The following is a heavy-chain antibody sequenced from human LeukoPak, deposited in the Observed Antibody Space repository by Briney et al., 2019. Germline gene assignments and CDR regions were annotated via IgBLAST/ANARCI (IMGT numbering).Heavy chain of an antibody. CDR2: MSYDGINK. CDR3: AKDRSRRWSFDY. CDR1: GFTFSSNG. V-gene: IGHV3-30*18. Sequence: GGSLRLSCAASGFTFSSNGMHWVRQAPGKGLEWVAFMSYDGINKYYADSVKGRFNISRDNSKNTLYLQMNSLRAEDRAVYYWAKDRSRRWSFDYWGKGNLVPVSS. D-gene: IGHD6-13*01. J-gene: IGHJ4*02.